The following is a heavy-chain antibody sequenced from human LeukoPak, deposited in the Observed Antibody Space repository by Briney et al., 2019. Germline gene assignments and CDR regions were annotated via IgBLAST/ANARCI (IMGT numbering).Heavy chain of an antibody. V-gene: IGHV5-51*01. CDR1: GYSFTSYW. CDR3: ARRGAVAGFDY. J-gene: IGHJ4*02. Sequence: RGESLKISCKGSGYSFTSYWIAWVRQMPGKGLEWMGIIYPGDSDTRYSPSFEGQVTISADKSTSTAYLQWSSLKASDTAMYYCARRGAVAGFDYWGQGTLVTVSS. CDR2: IYPGDSDT. D-gene: IGHD6-19*01.